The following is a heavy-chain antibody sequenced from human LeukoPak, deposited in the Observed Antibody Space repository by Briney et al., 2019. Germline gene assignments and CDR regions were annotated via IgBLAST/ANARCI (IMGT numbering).Heavy chain of an antibody. CDR2: INPNSGGT. CDR1: GYTFTGYY. D-gene: IGHD4-17*01. Sequence: ASVKVSCKASGYTFTGYYMHWVRQAPGQGLEWMGWINPNSGGTNYAQKFQGRVTITADKSTSTAYMELSSLRSEDTAVYYCARDYGQNWLDPWGQGTLVTVSS. V-gene: IGHV1-2*02. J-gene: IGHJ5*02. CDR3: ARDYGQNWLDP.